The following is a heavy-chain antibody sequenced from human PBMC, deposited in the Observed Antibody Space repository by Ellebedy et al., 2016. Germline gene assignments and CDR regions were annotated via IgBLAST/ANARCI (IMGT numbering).Heavy chain of an antibody. CDR1: GGSVSSGSYY. CDR3: ARGVYGSGNTFDY. J-gene: IGHJ4*02. V-gene: IGHV4-61*01. CDR2: IYYTGST. D-gene: IGHD3-10*01. Sequence: SETLSLTCTVSGGSVSSGSYYWSWVRQPPGKGLEWIGYIYYTGSTNYNPSFKSRVTISLDTSRNQFSLKLSSVTAADTAVYYCARGVYGSGNTFDYWGQGTLVTVSS.